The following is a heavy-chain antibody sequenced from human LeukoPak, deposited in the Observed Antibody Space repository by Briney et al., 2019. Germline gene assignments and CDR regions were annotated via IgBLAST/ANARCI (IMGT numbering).Heavy chain of an antibody. J-gene: IGHJ4*02. D-gene: IGHD4-23*01. CDR3: ARGLGRYDYGGNSGYVY. Sequence: GGSLRLSCAASGFTFSSYSMNWVRQAPGKGLEWVSYISSSSSTIYYADSVKGRFTISRDNAKNSLYLQMNSLRAEDTAVYYCARGLGRYDYGGNSGYVYWGQGTLVTVSS. CDR2: ISSSSSTI. V-gene: IGHV3-48*04. CDR1: GFTFSSYS.